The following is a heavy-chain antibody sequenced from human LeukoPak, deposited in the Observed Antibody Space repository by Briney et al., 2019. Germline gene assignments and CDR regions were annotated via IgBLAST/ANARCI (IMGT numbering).Heavy chain of an antibody. CDR2: INPSGGT. V-gene: IGHV1-46*01. Sequence: PGASVKVSCKVSGYTLTELSMHWVRQAPGKGLEWMGIINPSGGTSYAQKLQGRIIMTRDTSTVYMELSSLRSEDTAVYYCAREGVAGTGLDYWGQGTLVTVSS. CDR1: GYTLTELS. D-gene: IGHD6-13*01. CDR3: AREGVAGTGLDY. J-gene: IGHJ4*02.